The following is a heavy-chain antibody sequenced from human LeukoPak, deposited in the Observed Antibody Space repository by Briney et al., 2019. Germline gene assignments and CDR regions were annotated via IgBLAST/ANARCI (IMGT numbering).Heavy chain of an antibody. CDR3: TRDRELGF. CDR1: GGSISSGGYS. V-gene: IGHV4-30-2*01. J-gene: IGHJ4*02. Sequence: SQTLSLTCAVSGGSISSGGYSWSWIRQPPGKGLEWIGYIYHSGSTYYNPSLKSRVTISVDRSKNQFSLKLSSVTAADTAVYYCTRDRELGFWGQGTLVTVSS. CDR2: IYHSGST. D-gene: IGHD1-26*01.